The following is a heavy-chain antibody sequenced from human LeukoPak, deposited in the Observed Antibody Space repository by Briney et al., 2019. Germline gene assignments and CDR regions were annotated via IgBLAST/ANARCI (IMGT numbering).Heavy chain of an antibody. Sequence: GGSLRLSRAASGFTFSSYAMHWVRQAPGKGLEWVAAISYDGSNKYYADSVKGRFTISRDNSKNTLYLQMNSLRAEDTAVYYCARVDTAKYYFDYWGQGTLVTVSS. CDR1: GFTFSSYA. J-gene: IGHJ4*02. CDR2: ISYDGSNK. CDR3: ARVDTAKYYFDY. V-gene: IGHV3-30*01. D-gene: IGHD5-18*01.